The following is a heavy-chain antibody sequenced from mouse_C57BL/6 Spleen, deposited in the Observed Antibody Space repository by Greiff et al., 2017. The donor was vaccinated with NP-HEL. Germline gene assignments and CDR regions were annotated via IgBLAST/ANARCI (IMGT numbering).Heavy chain of an antibody. CDR3: ARSNYDYVVYFDY. V-gene: IGHV1-82*01. D-gene: IGHD2-4*01. CDR2: IYPGDGDT. CDR1: GYAFSSSW. J-gene: IGHJ2*01. Sequence: QVQLQQSGPELVKPGASVKISCKASGYAFSSSWMNWVKQRPGKGLEWIGRIYPGDGDTNYNGKFKGKATLTADKSSSTAYMQLSSLTSEDSAVYFCARSNYDYVVYFDYWGQGTTLTVSS.